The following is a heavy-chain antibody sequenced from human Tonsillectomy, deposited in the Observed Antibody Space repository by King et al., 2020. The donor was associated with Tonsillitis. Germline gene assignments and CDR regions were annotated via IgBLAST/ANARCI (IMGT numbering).Heavy chain of an antibody. CDR3: AVMVSLPNGYHHYRMDV. CDR2: MNPNSGNT. Sequence: VQLVESGAEVKSPGASVKVSCKASGYTFTSYDINWVRQATGQGLEWMGWMNPNSGNTGYLQKFQGRVTMTRNTSISTAYMELSSLRSEDTAVYYCAVMVSLPNGYHHYRMDVWGQGTTVTVSS. J-gene: IGHJ6*02. D-gene: IGHD2-21*01. CDR1: GYTFTSYD. V-gene: IGHV1-8*01.